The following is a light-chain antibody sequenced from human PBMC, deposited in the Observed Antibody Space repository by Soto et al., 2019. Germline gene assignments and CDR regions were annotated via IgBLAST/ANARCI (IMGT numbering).Light chain of an antibody. CDR2: EVS. J-gene: IGLJ3*02. V-gene: IGLV2-14*01. CDR1: SSDVGIYNY. Sequence: QSVLTQPASVSGSPGQSITISCTGTSSDVGIYNYVSWYQHHPGKAPKLMIYEVSNRPSGVSNRFSGSKSGNTASLTISGLQAADEADYYCSSLTTSSTWVFGGGTKVIVL. CDR3: SSLTTSSTWV.